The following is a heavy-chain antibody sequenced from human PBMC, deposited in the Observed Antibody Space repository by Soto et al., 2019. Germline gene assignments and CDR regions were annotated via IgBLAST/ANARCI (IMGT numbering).Heavy chain of an antibody. CDR2: IYHSGST. Sequence: SETLSLTCAVSGGSISSSNWWSWVRQPPGKGLEWIGEIYHSGSTNYNPSLKSRVTIAVDKSKNQFSLKLSSVTAADTAVYYCARKGTCSSTSCYIGWFDPWGQGTLVTVSS. J-gene: IGHJ5*02. CDR3: ARKGTCSSTSCYIGWFDP. D-gene: IGHD2-2*02. CDR1: GGSISSSNW. V-gene: IGHV4-4*02.